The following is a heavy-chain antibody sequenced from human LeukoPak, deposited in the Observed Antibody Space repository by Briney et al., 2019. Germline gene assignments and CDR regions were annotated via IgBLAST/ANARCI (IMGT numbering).Heavy chain of an antibody. J-gene: IGHJ4*02. Sequence: GGSLRLSCATSGFTFSTYSMNWVRQAPGKGLEWVSSISSGSGYIYYADSVKGRFTISRDNAKNSLYLQMNSLRAEDMALYYCAKARFSSSWYSGSYFDYWGQGTLVTVSS. CDR1: GFTFSTYS. CDR2: ISSGSGYI. CDR3: AKARFSSSWYSGSYFDY. D-gene: IGHD6-13*01. V-gene: IGHV3-21*04.